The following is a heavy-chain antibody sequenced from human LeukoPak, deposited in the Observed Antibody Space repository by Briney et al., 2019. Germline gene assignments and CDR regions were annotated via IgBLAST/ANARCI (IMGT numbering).Heavy chain of an antibody. CDR1: GGSISSYY. D-gene: IGHD3-22*01. CDR3: ARVLHRNYYDRPPTYYFDC. Sequence: SETLSLTCTVSGGSISSYYWSWIRQPPGKGLEWIGYIYYSGSTNYNPSLKSRVTISVDTSKNQFSLKLSSVTAADTAVYYCARVLHRNYYDRPPTYYFDCWGQGTLVTVSS. J-gene: IGHJ4*02. CDR2: IYYSGST. V-gene: IGHV4-59*01.